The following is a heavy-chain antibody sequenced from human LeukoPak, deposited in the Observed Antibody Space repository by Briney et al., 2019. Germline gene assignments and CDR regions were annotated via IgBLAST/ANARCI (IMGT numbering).Heavy chain of an antibody. J-gene: IGHJ4*02. D-gene: IGHD3-16*01. CDR3: ARMNYVSSGWGAPFDD. CDR1: GFTFSSYD. CDR2: ISPSSTRI. V-gene: IGHV3-48*04. Sequence: PGGSLRLSCAASGFTFSSYDMNWVGQPPGKGLEWVQYISPSSTRIDYAASVRGRFTISRDNAKRSLYLQMSSLRAEDTAVYYCARMNYVSSGWGAPFDDWGQGTLVTVSS.